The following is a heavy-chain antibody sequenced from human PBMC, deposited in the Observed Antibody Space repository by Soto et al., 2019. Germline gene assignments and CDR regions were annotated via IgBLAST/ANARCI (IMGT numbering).Heavy chain of an antibody. CDR3: ARVGRMVRGVMGY. CDR2: INPSGGST. Sequence: QVQLVQSGAEVKKPGASVKVSCKASGYTFTSYYMHWVRQAPGQGLEWMGIINPSGGSTSYAQKFQGRVSMARDTSTSTVYMELSSLRCEDTAVYYCARVGRMVRGVMGYWGQGTLVTVSS. J-gene: IGHJ4*02. V-gene: IGHV1-46*03. CDR1: GYTFTSYY. D-gene: IGHD3-10*01.